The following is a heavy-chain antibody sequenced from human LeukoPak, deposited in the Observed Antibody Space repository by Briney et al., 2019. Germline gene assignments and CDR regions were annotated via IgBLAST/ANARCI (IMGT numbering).Heavy chain of an antibody. CDR2: FDPEDGET. CDR1: GYTLTELS. D-gene: IGHD2-2*01. Sequence: ASGKVSYKVSGYTLTELSMHWGRQAPGKGREWMGGFDPEDGETIYAQKFQGRVTMTEHTSTDTAYMELSSLRSEDTAVYYCAIGVVPAAINFDYWGQGTLVTVSS. V-gene: IGHV1-24*01. J-gene: IGHJ4*02. CDR3: AIGVVPAAINFDY.